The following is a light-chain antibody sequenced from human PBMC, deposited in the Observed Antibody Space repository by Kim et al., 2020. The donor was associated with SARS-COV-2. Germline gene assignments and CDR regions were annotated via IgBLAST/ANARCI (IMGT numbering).Light chain of an antibody. CDR3: QSADSSDTFWV. Sequence: QGQTARITCSGDALPKKYAYWFQQKPGQGPVLVIKEDTERPSGIPERFSGSTSGTTVTLTISGVQAEDEADYYCQSADSSDTFWVFGGGTQLTVL. CDR2: EDT. V-gene: IGLV3-25*03. CDR1: ALPKKY. J-gene: IGLJ3*02.